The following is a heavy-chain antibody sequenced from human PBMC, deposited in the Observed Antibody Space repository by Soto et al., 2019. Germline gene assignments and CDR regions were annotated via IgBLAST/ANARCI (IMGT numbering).Heavy chain of an antibody. V-gene: IGHV4-34*01. Sequence: QVQLQQWGAGLLKPSETLSLTCAVYGGSFSGYYWSWIRQPPGKGLEWIGEINHSGSTNYNPSLKSRVTRSVDTSKNQISLKLSSVTAADTAVYYCARVTGRYYYGMDVWGQGTTVTLSS. CDR3: ARVTGRYYYGMDV. CDR2: INHSGST. CDR1: GGSFSGYY. J-gene: IGHJ6*02.